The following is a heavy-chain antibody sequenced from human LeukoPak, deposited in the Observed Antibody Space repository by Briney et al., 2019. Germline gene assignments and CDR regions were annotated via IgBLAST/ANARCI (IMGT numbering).Heavy chain of an antibody. D-gene: IGHD5-18*01. Sequence: SSETLSLTCTVSGGSISSSPYYWGWIRQPPGKGLEWIGSIYYSGTTHYNPSLESRVTISVDTSKNQFSLKLASVTAADTAIYYCAKGAGGFSYYNWFDPWGQGTLVTASS. CDR3: AKGAGGFSYYNWFDP. CDR1: GGSISSSPYY. CDR2: IYYSGTT. J-gene: IGHJ5*02. V-gene: IGHV4-39*07.